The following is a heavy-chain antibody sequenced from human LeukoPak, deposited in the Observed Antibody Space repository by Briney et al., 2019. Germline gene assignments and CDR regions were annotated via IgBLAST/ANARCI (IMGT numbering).Heavy chain of an antibody. D-gene: IGHD3-22*01. CDR1: GDSVSSNSAA. Sequence: SQTPSLTCAISGDSVSSNSAAWNWIRQSPSRGLEWLGRTYYRSKWYNDYAVSVKSRITINPDTSKNQFSLQLNSVTPEDTAVYYCARAQYYYDSSGYYPFDPWGQGTLVTVSS. V-gene: IGHV6-1*01. CDR3: ARAQYYYDSSGYYPFDP. CDR2: TYYRSKWYN. J-gene: IGHJ5*02.